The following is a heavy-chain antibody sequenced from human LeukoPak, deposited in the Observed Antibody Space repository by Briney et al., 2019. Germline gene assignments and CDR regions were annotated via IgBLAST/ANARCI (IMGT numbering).Heavy chain of an antibody. J-gene: IGHJ4*02. D-gene: IGHD6-19*01. CDR1: GGSFSGYY. V-gene: IGHV4-34*01. CDR3: ASRGNSSGWDYYFDY. Sequence: PSETLSLTCAVYGGSFSGYYWSWIRQPPGKGLEWIGEINHSGSTNYNPSLKSRVTISVDTSKNQFSLKLSSVTAADTAVYYCASRGNSSGWDYYFDYWGQGTLVTVSS. CDR2: INHSGST.